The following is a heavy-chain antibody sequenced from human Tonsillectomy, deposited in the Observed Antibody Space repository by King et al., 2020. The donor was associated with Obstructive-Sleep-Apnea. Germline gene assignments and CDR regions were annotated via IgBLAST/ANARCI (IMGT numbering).Heavy chain of an antibody. CDR2: ICGSGGST. J-gene: IGHJ4*02. V-gene: IGHV3-23*04. CDR3: AKRMRILTGYSAAWDY. Sequence: VQLVESGGGLVQPVGGLRLSSAASGFTFSSYAMIWVRQAPGKGLGWVSAICGSGGSTFYAYSVKGRFTISRDNSKNTLYLQMNSLRAEETAGYYCAKRMRILTGYSAAWDYWGQGTLVTVSS. CDR1: GFTFSSYA. D-gene: IGHD3-9*01.